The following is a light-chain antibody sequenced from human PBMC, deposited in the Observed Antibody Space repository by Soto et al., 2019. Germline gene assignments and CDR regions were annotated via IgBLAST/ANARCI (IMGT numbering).Light chain of an antibody. J-gene: IGLJ1*01. CDR3: SSYARSNTLV. Sequence: QSALTQPASVSGSPGQSITISCTGTSSDVGGYNFVSWCQQHPGKAPKLMIYEVSNRPSGVSNRFSGSKSGNTASLTISGLQAEDEADYYCSSYARSNTLVFGTGTKLTVL. V-gene: IGLV2-14*01. CDR2: EVS. CDR1: SSDVGGYNF.